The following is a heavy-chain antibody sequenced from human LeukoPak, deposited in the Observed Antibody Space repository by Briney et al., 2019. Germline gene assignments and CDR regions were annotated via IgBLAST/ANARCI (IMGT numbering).Heavy chain of an antibody. D-gene: IGHD1-26*01. CDR1: GGSISSSPYY. V-gene: IGHV4-39*01. CDR2: IYYSGTT. J-gene: IGHJ4*02. CDR3: ARHPTKWELRLSLDY. Sequence: SETLSLTCTVSGGSISSSPYYWGWIRQPPGKGLEWIGSIYYSGTTHYSPSLESRVTISVDTSKNQFSLNMNSATAADTAVYYCARHPTKWELRLSLDYWGQGTLVTVSS.